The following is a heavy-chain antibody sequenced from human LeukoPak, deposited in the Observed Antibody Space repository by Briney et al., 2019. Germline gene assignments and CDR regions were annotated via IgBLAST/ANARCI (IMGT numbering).Heavy chain of an antibody. CDR3: ARVGGHTYYYDSSGYYFDY. J-gene: IGHJ4*02. Sequence: SGKVSCKASGGTFSSYAISWVRQAPGQGLEWMGGIIPIFGTANYAQKFQGRVTITADESTSTAYMELSSLRSEDTAVYYCARVGGHTYYYDSSGYYFDYWGQGTLVTVSS. CDR2: IIPIFGTA. V-gene: IGHV1-69*01. D-gene: IGHD3-22*01. CDR1: GGTFSSYA.